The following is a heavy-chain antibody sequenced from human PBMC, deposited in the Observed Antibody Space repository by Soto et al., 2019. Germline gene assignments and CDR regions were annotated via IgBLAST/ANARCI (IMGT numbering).Heavy chain of an antibody. CDR3: ATRAPITISGVVYYYYYGMDV. Sequence: GASVKVSCKASGYTFTSYGISWVRQAPGQGLEWMGWISAYNGNTNYAQKLQGRVTMTTDTSTSTAYMELRSLRSEDTAVYYCATRAPITISGVVYYYYYGMDVWGQGTTVTVSS. CDR2: ISAYNGNT. D-gene: IGHD3-3*01. V-gene: IGHV1-18*01. CDR1: GYTFTSYG. J-gene: IGHJ6*02.